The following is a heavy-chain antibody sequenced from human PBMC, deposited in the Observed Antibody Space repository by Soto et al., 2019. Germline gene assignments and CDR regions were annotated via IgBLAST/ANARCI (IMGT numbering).Heavy chain of an antibody. CDR2: IYSGGST. V-gene: IGHV3-66*01. CDR3: AIDLWSAYDSHYNWFAP. D-gene: IGHD5-12*01. J-gene: IGHJ5*02. Sequence: GGSLRLSCAATGFTVSSNYMSWVRQAPGKGLEWVSVIYSGGSTYYADSVKGRFTISRDNSKNTLNLQMNSLRAEDTAVYYCAIDLWSAYDSHYNWFAPWGQGTLVT. CDR1: GFTVSSNY.